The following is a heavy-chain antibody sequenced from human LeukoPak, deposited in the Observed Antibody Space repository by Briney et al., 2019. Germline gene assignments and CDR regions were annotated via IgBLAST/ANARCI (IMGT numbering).Heavy chain of an antibody. Sequence: SETLSLTCAVYGGSFSGYYWSWIRQPPGKGLEWIGEINHSGSTNYNPSLKSRVTISVDTSKNQFSLKLSSVTAADTAVYYCASALAAAGSFDYWGQGTLVTVSS. J-gene: IGHJ4*02. CDR3: ASALAAAGSFDY. D-gene: IGHD6-13*01. CDR2: INHSGST. V-gene: IGHV4-34*01. CDR1: GGSFSGYY.